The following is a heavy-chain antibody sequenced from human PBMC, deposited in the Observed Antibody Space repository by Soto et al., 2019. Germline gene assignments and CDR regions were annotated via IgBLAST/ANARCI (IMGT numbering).Heavy chain of an antibody. Sequence: PGGSLRLSCAASGFTFSSYAMSWVRQAPGKGLEWVSAISGSGGSTYYADSVRGRFTISRDNSKNTLYLQMNSLRAEDTAVYYCAKGDYYDSSGYYVTPFDYWGQGTLVTVSS. CDR1: GFTFSSYA. V-gene: IGHV3-23*01. J-gene: IGHJ4*02. CDR2: ISGSGGST. CDR3: AKGDYYDSSGYYVTPFDY. D-gene: IGHD3-22*01.